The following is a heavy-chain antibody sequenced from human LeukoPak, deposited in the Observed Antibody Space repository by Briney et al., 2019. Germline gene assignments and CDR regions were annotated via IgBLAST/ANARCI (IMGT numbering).Heavy chain of an antibody. CDR1: GFTFSAYT. CDR3: ASAFGRGNY. CDR2: ISSSSSYI. D-gene: IGHD3-16*01. J-gene: IGHJ4*02. V-gene: IGHV3-21*01. Sequence: GGSLRLSCAASGFTFSAYTLNWVRQAPGKGLEWASSISSSSSYIYYADSVKGRFTISRDNAKNSLYLQMNSLRAEDTAVYFCASAFGRGNYWGQGTLVTVSS.